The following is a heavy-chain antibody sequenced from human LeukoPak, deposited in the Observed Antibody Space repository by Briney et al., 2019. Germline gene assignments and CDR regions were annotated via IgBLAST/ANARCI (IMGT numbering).Heavy chain of an antibody. CDR3: ARVGTYGSGSYLSWLDY. J-gene: IGHJ4*02. Sequence: SETLSLTCTVSGGSISSSSYFWGWIRQPPGKGLEWIGSIYHSGSTYYNRSLKSRVTISVDTSKNQCYLKLSSVTAADTAVYYCARVGTYGSGSYLSWLDYWGQGTLVTVSS. CDR1: GGSISSSSYF. D-gene: IGHD3-10*01. CDR2: IYHSGST. V-gene: IGHV4-39*07.